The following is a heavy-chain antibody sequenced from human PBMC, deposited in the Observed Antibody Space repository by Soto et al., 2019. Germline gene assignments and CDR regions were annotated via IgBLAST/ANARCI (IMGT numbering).Heavy chain of an antibody. Sequence: GASVKVSCKASGGTFSSYTISWVRQAPGQGLEWMGRIIPILGIANYAQKFQGRVTITADKSTSTAYMELSSLRSEDTAVYYCARDPDYDILTGPDSDWFDPWGQGTLVTVSS. CDR3: ARDPDYDILTGPDSDWFDP. CDR2: IIPILGIA. CDR1: GGTFSSYT. J-gene: IGHJ5*02. V-gene: IGHV1-69*04. D-gene: IGHD3-9*01.